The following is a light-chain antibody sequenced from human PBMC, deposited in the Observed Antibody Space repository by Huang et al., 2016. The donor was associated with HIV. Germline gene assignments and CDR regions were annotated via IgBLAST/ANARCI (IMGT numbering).Light chain of an antibody. CDR1: QAISNS. CDR2: GAS. Sequence: DIQMTQSPSSLSASVGDKVSITCRASQAISNSLVWYQQQPGKAPKLLLYGASRLESGCSSRFSGSGSGTDYTLTISSLQPEDFATYYCQQYFSTPRTFGQGTKVEIK. V-gene: IGKV1-NL1*01. CDR3: QQYFSTPRT. J-gene: IGKJ1*01.